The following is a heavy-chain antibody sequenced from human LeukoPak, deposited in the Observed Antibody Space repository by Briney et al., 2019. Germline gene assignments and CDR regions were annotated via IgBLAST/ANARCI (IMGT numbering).Heavy chain of an antibody. CDR3: ARGRDYDILTGYYYYFDY. Sequence: TSQTLSLTCTVSGGSISSGGYYWSWIRQHPGKGLEWIGYIYYSGSTYYNPSLKSRVTISVDTSKNQFSLKLSSVTAADTAVYYCARGRDYDILTGYYYYFDYWGQGTLVTVSS. D-gene: IGHD3-9*01. CDR1: GGSISSGGYY. V-gene: IGHV4-31*03. CDR2: IYYSGST. J-gene: IGHJ4*02.